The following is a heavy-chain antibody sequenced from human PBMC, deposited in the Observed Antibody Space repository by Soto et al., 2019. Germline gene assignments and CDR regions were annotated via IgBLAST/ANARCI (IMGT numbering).Heavy chain of an antibody. CDR1: GYTFTSNG. CDR3: AREGSGRYYDYYYGMDV. Sequence: ASVKVSCKASGYTFTSNGMSWVRQAPGQGLEWMGWISGYNGNTNYAQKLQGRVTMTTDKYTSTAYMELRSLRSDDTAVYYCAREGSGRYYDYYYGMDVWGQGTTVTVSS. J-gene: IGHJ6*02. CDR2: ISGYNGNT. D-gene: IGHD1-26*01. V-gene: IGHV1-18*04.